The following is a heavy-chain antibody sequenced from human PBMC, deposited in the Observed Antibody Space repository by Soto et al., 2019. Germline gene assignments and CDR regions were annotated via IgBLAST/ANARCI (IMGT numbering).Heavy chain of an antibody. CDR2: IYHSGST. V-gene: IGHV4-4*02. Sequence: SETLSLTCAVSSGSISSSNWWSWVRQPPGKGLEWIGEIYHSGSTNYNPSLKSRVTISVDKSKNQFSLKLSSVTAADTAVYYCARKRIAVAPFDYWGQGTLVTVSS. D-gene: IGHD6-19*01. CDR1: SGSISSSNW. J-gene: IGHJ4*02. CDR3: ARKRIAVAPFDY.